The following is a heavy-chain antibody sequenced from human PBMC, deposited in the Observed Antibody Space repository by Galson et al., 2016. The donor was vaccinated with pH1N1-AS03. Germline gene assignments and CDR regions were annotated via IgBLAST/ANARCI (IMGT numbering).Heavy chain of an antibody. CDR2: IKQDGSEK. D-gene: IGHD3-3*01. J-gene: IGHJ3*02. V-gene: IGHV3-7*03. CDR1: GITFSGYW. Sequence: SLRLSCAASGITFSGYWMTWVRQAPGKGLEWVANIKQDGSEKYSVDSVKGRSTISRDNAKNSLYLQMNSLRAEDTAVYYCARGKDFWSGYPDDAFDIWGQGTMVTVSS. CDR3: ARGKDFWSGYPDDAFDI.